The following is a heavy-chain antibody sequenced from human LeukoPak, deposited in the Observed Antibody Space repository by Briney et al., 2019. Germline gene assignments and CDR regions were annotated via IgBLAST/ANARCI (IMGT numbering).Heavy chain of an antibody. D-gene: IGHD3-3*01. CDR2: ISSSGSTI. CDR1: GFTFSDYY. J-gene: IGHJ4*02. V-gene: IGHV3-11*01. Sequence: GGSLRLSCAASGFTFSDYYMSWIRQAPGKGLEWVSYISSSGSTIYYADSVKGQFTISRDNAKNSLYLQMNSLRAEDTAVYYCAKDHDFWSGYPFDYWGQGTLVTVSS. CDR3: AKDHDFWSGYPFDY.